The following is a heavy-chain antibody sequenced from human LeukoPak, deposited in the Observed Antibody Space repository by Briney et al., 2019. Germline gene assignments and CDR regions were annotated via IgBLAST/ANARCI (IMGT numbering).Heavy chain of an antibody. Sequence: GGSLRLSCAASGVTFSSYAMHWVRQAPGKGLEWVAGISYDGSNKYYADSVTGRFTLSTDNSKTTLYLHMHSLRAEDTAVSYCARAFGGVLYYYGMDVWGKGTTVTVSS. CDR2: ISYDGSNK. J-gene: IGHJ6*04. CDR3: ARAFGGVLYYYGMDV. V-gene: IGHV3-30*04. CDR1: GVTFSSYA. D-gene: IGHD3-16*01.